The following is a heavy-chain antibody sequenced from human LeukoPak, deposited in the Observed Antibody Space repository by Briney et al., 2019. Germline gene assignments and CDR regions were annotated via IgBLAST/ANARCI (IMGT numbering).Heavy chain of an antibody. V-gene: IGHV3-48*03. D-gene: IGHD2-2*01. Sequence: GGSLRLSCAASGFTFSRYEMNWVRQAPGKGLEWISYISGGVTSIYYADSVKGRFTISRDNTRNSLYLQMNSLRAEDTAVYYRAAGPAAPWFHSYMDVWGKGTTVTVSS. CDR3: AAGPAAPWFHSYMDV. CDR2: ISGGVTSI. CDR1: GFTFSRYE. J-gene: IGHJ6*03.